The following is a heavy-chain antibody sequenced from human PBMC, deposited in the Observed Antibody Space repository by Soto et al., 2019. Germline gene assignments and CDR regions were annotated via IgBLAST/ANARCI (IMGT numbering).Heavy chain of an antibody. D-gene: IGHD6-13*01. V-gene: IGHV4-4*02. Sequence: QVQLQESGPGLVKPSGTLSLTCAVSGDSISGSNWWSWVRQSPGKGLEWMGESYHSGNTNYNPSLKGRATISVDKSKNQFSLRLHSVTAADTAVYYCVRVVWGVPAPGTSGWFDPWGQGTLVTVSS. CDR1: GDSISGSNW. CDR3: VRVVWGVPAPGTSGWFDP. J-gene: IGHJ5*02. CDR2: SYHSGNT.